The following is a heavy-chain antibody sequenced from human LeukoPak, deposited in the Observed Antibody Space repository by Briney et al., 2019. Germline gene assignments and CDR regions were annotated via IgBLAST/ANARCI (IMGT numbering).Heavy chain of an antibody. CDR2: ISGSGGST. V-gene: IGHV3-23*01. J-gene: IGHJ3*02. CDR3: AKSRLSGINDAFDI. CDR1: GFAFSSYG. D-gene: IGHD3-3*01. Sequence: PGGSLRLSCAASGFAFSSYGMSWVRQAPGKGLEWVSAISGSGGSTYYADSVKGRFTISRDNSKNTLYLQMNSLRAEDTALYYCAKSRLSGINDAFDIWGQGTMVTVSS.